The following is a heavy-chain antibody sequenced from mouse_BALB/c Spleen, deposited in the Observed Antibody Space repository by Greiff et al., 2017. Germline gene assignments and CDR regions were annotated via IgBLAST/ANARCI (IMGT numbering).Heavy chain of an antibody. Sequence: EVKLMESGGGLVQPGGSLKLSCAASGFTFSSYTMSWVRQTPEKRLEWVAYISNGGGSTYYPDSVKGRFTISRDNAKNTLYLQMSSLKSEDTAMYYCARIGTTGSYYAMDYWGQGTSVTVSS. CDR3: ARIGTTGSYYAMDY. D-gene: IGHD2-14*01. V-gene: IGHV5-12-2*01. CDR1: GFTFSSYT. J-gene: IGHJ4*01. CDR2: ISNGGGST.